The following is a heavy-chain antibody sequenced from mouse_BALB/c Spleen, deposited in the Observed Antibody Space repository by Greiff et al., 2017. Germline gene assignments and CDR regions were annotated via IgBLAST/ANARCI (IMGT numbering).Heavy chain of an antibody. CDR2: ISSGGGST. Sequence: EVQLQQSEGGLVKPGGSLKLSCAASGFAFSSYDMSWVRQTPEKRLEWVAYISSGGGSTYYPDTVKGRFTISRDNAKNTLYLQMSSLKSEDTAMYYCARRGNWGQGTSVTVSS. CDR3: ARRGN. CDR1: GFAFSSYD. J-gene: IGHJ4*01. V-gene: IGHV5-12-1*01.